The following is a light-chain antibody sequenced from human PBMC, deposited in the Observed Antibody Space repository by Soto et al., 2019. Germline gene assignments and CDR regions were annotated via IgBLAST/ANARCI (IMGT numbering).Light chain of an antibody. Sequence: IQLTQSPSSLSASVGDRVTITCRASQGIGSYLAWYQQKPGEAPKLLIFAASTLQSGVPSRFSGSGSGTEFTLTISSLQPEDFATYYCLQHSSFPLTFGGGTKVDIK. V-gene: IGKV1-9*01. CDR3: LQHSSFPLT. CDR1: QGIGSY. J-gene: IGKJ4*01. CDR2: AAS.